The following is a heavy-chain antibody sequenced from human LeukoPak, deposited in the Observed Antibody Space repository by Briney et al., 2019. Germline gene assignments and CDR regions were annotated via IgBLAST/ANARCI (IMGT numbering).Heavy chain of an antibody. Sequence: ASVKVSCKASGYTFTSYAMNWVRQAPGQGLEWMGWINTNTGNPTYAQGFTGRFVFSLDTSVSTAYLQISSLKAEDTAVYYCARLGAYYYGSGSYYVGADNMDVWGKGTTVTVSS. CDR1: GYTFTSYA. D-gene: IGHD3-10*01. J-gene: IGHJ6*03. V-gene: IGHV7-4-1*02. CDR2: INTNTGNP. CDR3: ARLGAYYYGSGSYYVGADNMDV.